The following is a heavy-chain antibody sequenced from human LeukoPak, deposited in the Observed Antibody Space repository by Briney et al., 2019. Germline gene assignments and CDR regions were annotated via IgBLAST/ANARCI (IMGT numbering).Heavy chain of an antibody. D-gene: IGHD5-12*01. CDR1: GGSISSSSYY. J-gene: IGHJ4*02. V-gene: IGHV4-39*07. CDR2: IYYSGST. Sequence: SETLSLTCTVSGGSISSSSYYWGWIRQPPGKGLEWIGNIYYSGSTNYNPSLKSRVTISVDTSKNQFSLKLSSVTAADTAVYYCARRNGQDIVATFRRRYYFDYWGQGTLVTVSS. CDR3: ARRNGQDIVATFRRRYYFDY.